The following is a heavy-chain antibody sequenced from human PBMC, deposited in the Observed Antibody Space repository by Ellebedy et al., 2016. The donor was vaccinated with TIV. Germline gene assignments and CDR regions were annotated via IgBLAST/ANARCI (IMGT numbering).Heavy chain of an antibody. CDR2: INQDGGEQ. CDR1: GFTFSSYW. D-gene: IGHD4-17*01. Sequence: GESLKISCAASGFTFSSYWMSWVRQAPGKGLEWVANINQDGGEQHYVDSVRGRFTISRDNAKNSLYLQMNSLGAEDTAVYYCARAIYGASYLWGRGTLVTVSS. CDR3: ARAIYGASYL. V-gene: IGHV3-7*01. J-gene: IGHJ2*01.